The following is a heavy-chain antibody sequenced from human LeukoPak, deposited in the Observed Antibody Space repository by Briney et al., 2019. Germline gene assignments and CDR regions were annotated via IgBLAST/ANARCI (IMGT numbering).Heavy chain of an antibody. CDR3: AKDQWELLGYFDY. CDR2: ISGSGGST. V-gene: IGHV3-23*01. J-gene: IGHJ4*02. D-gene: IGHD1-26*01. CDR1: GFTVSSNY. Sequence: GGSLRLSCAASGFTVSSNYMSWVRQAPGKGLEWVSAISGSGGSTYYADSVKGRFTISRDNSKNTLYLQMNSLRAEDTAVYYCAKDQWELLGYFDYWGQGTLVTVSS.